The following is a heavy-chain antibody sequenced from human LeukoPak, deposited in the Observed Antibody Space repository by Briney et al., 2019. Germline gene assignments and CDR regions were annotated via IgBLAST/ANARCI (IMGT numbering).Heavy chain of an antibody. Sequence: ASVKVSCKASGGTFSSYAIGWVRQAPGQGLEWMGWISAYNGNTKYAEKLQGRVTMTTDTSTSTVYMELRSLRSDDTAVYYCAGQRGYAWSWFDPWGQGTLVTVSS. J-gene: IGHJ5*02. CDR1: GGTFSSYA. CDR3: AGQRGYAWSWFDP. V-gene: IGHV1-18*01. D-gene: IGHD3-3*01. CDR2: ISAYNGNT.